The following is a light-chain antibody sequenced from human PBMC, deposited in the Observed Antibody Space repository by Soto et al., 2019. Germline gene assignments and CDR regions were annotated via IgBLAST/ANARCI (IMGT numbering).Light chain of an antibody. CDR2: KFS. V-gene: IGKV2-30*01. CDR3: MKVTHSPPP. CDR1: QSLVYSDGNTY. Sequence: DVVMTQSPLSLPVTLGQPASISCRSSQSLVYSDGNTYLNWFHQRPGQSPRCLIYKFSNRDSGSQSSFSGGGSAIIFTQKTSGVEAEVVGFYSCMKVTHSPPPSGEGTKVK. J-gene: IGKJ4*01.